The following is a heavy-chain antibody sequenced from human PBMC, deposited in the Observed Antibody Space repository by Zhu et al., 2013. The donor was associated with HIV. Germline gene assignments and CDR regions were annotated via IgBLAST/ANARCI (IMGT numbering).Heavy chain of an antibody. V-gene: IGHV1-2*02. CDR3: ARGYQKRYNWNDGVGAQANYYYGMDV. CDR2: INPNSGGT. Sequence: QVQLVQSGAEVKKPGASVKVSCKASGYTFTGYYMHWVRQAPGQGLEWMGWINPNSGGTNYAQKFQGRVTMTRDTSISTAYMELSRLRSDDTAVYYCARGYQKRYNWNDGVGAQANYYYGMDVWGQGTTVTVSS. D-gene: IGHD1-1*01. CDR1: GYTFTGYY. J-gene: IGHJ6*02.